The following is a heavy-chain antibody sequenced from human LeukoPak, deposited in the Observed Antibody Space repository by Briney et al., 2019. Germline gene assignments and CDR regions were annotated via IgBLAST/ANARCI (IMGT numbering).Heavy chain of an antibody. V-gene: IGHV3-21*04. J-gene: IGHJ4*02. CDR1: GFTFSSYS. D-gene: IGHD3-9*01. CDR2: ISSSSSYI. CDR3: AKDGSNYDILTGSLPFDY. Sequence: PGGSLRLSCAASGFTFSSYSMNWVRQAPGKGLEWVSSISSSSSYIYYADSVKGRFTISRDNAKNSLYLQMNSLRAEDTAVYYCAKDGSNYDILTGSLPFDYWGQGTLVTVSS.